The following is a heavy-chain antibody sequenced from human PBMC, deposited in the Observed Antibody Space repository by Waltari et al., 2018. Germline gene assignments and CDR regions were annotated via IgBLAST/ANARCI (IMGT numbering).Heavy chain of an antibody. Sequence: QVQLQQWGAGLLKPSETLSLTCAVYGGSFSGSYWSWIRQPPGKGLEWIGEINHSGSTNYNPSLKSRVTISVDTSKNQFSLKLSSVTAADTAVYYCARGRGYYDSSGYYRAFYYFDYWGQGTLVTVSS. CDR3: ARGRGYYDSSGYYRAFYYFDY. D-gene: IGHD3-22*01. J-gene: IGHJ4*02. CDR1: GGSFSGSY. V-gene: IGHV4-34*01. CDR2: INHSGST.